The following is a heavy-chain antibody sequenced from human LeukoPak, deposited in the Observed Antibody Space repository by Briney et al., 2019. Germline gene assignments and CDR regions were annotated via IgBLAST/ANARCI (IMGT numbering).Heavy chain of an antibody. CDR1: GFTFSSYS. Sequence: GGSLRLSCAASGFTFSSYSMNWVRQAPGKGLEWVSSISSSSRYIYYADSVKGRFTISRDNAKNSLYLQMNSLRAEDTAVYYCARGVWFDPWGQGTLVTVSS. D-gene: IGHD3-10*01. CDR2: ISSSSRYI. J-gene: IGHJ5*02. V-gene: IGHV3-21*01. CDR3: ARGVWFDP.